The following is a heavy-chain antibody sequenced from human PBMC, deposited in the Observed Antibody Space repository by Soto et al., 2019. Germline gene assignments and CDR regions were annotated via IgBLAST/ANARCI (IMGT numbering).Heavy chain of an antibody. Sequence: QVQLVQSGAEVKKPGASVRVSCKASGYTFTTYGITWVRQAPGQWLEWMGWISTYDGDTNYAQKVQGRVTMTKETSTSTAYMELRSLRSDDTAVYYCARDRGRSCIGGSCPSDYWGQGTLVTVSS. D-gene: IGHD2-15*01. V-gene: IGHV1-18*01. J-gene: IGHJ4*02. CDR2: ISTYDGDT. CDR3: ARDRGRSCIGGSCPSDY. CDR1: GYTFTTYG.